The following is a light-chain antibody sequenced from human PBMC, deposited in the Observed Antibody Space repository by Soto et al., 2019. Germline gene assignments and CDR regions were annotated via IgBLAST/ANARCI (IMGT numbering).Light chain of an antibody. J-gene: IGKJ1*01. V-gene: IGKV3-15*01. Sequence: DIVMTQSPATLSVSPWERATLSCRASQSVSSNLAWYQQKPGQAPRLLIYGASTRATGIPARFSGSGSGTEFTLTISSLQSEDFAVYYCQQYNNWPPWTFGQGTKVDNK. CDR1: QSVSSN. CDR2: GAS. CDR3: QQYNNWPPWT.